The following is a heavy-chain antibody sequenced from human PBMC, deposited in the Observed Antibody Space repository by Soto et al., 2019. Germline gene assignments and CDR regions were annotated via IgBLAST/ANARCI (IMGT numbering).Heavy chain of an antibody. J-gene: IGHJ5*02. V-gene: IGHV1-3*01. CDR2: INAGNGNT. CDR1: GYTFTSYA. D-gene: IGHD3-9*01. CDR3: ARVATGFSDYDILTGYTPGVWFDP. Sequence: ASVKVSCKASGYTFTSYAMHWVRQAPGQRLEWMGWINAGNGNTKYSQKFQGRVTITRDTSASTAYMELSSLRSEDTAVYYCARVATGFSDYDILTGYTPGVWFDPWGQGTLVIVSS.